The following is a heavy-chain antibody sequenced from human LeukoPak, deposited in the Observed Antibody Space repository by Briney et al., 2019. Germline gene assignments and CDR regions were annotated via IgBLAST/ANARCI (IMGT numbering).Heavy chain of an antibody. Sequence: GGSLRLSCAASGFTFSNYWMYWVRQTPGKGLVWVARINSDGSSTNYADSVKGRFAISRDNAKNTLYLQMNSLRAEDTAVYYCARGPGYYYDSSGYYAIWGQGTMVTVSS. CDR2: INSDGSST. CDR1: GFTFSNYW. D-gene: IGHD3-22*01. V-gene: IGHV3-74*01. J-gene: IGHJ3*02. CDR3: ARGPGYYYDSSGYYAI.